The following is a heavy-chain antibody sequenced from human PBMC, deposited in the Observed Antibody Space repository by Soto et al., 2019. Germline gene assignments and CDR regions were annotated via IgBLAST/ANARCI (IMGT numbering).Heavy chain of an antibody. J-gene: IGHJ6*02. CDR3: TRHLGDGYGYYYGMDV. D-gene: IGHD5-18*01. V-gene: IGHV3-73*01. CDR2: IRSKANSYAT. CDR1: GFTFSGSA. Sequence: LRLSCAASGFTFSGSAMHWVRQASGKGLEWVGRIRSKANSYATAYAASVKGRFTISRDDSKDTAYLQMNSLKTEDTAVYYCTRHLGDGYGYYYGMDVWGQGTKVTVYS.